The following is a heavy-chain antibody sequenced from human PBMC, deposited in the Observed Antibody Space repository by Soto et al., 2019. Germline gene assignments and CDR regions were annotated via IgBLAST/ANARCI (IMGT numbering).Heavy chain of an antibody. V-gene: IGHV2-5*01. D-gene: IGHD2-15*01. CDR3: AHSLMLGYCSGGSCRTNWFDP. CDR1: GFSLSTSGVG. Sequence: QITLKESGPTLVKPTQTLTLTCTFSGFSLSTSGVGVGWIRQPPGKALEWLALIYWNDDKRYSPSLKSRLTIPKDTSKNQVVLTMTNMDPVDTATYYCAHSLMLGYCSGGSCRTNWFDPWGQGTLVTVSS. CDR2: IYWNDDK. J-gene: IGHJ5*02.